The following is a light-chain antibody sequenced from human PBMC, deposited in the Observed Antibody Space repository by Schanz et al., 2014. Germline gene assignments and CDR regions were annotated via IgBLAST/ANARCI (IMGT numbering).Light chain of an antibody. J-gene: IGKJ4*01. CDR2: AAS. CDR1: QSVSNK. V-gene: IGKV3-15*01. Sequence: EIVLTQSPGTLSVSPGEGATLSCTGSQSVSNKLAWYQQKPGQAPRLLIYAASTRATGIPARFSGSGSETEFTLTIRSLQSEDFALYYCQQYNKWPLTFGGGTKVE. CDR3: QQYNKWPLT.